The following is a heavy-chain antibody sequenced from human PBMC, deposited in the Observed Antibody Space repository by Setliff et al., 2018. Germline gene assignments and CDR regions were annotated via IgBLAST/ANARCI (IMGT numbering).Heavy chain of an antibody. V-gene: IGHV4-34*01. D-gene: IGHD3-10*01. Sequence: SETLSLTCAVYGGSFSTYYWSWIRQPPGKGLEWLGEVSHSGSTNYNPSLKSRVTMSVDTSKNQFSLNLNSVTAADTAVYYCARDVVRGDDAFGIWGQGTMVTVSS. CDR3: ARDVVRGDDAFGI. CDR1: GGSFSTYY. CDR2: VSHSGST. J-gene: IGHJ3*02.